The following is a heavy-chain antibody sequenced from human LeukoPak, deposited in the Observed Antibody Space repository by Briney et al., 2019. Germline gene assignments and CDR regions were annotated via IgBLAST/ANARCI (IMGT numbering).Heavy chain of an antibody. CDR3: ARDRPYSSGWYGVDAFDI. D-gene: IGHD6-19*01. CDR1: GYTFTSYG. Sequence: ASVKVSCKASGYTFTSYGISWVRQAPGQGLEWMGWISAYNGNTKYGQKVQGRVTMTTDTSTSTAYMELRSLRSDDTAVYYCARDRPYSSGWYGVDAFDIWGQGTMVTVSS. CDR2: ISAYNGNT. V-gene: IGHV1-18*01. J-gene: IGHJ3*02.